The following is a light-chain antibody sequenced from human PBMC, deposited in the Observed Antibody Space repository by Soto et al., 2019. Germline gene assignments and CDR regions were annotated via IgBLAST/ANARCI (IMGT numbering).Light chain of an antibody. Sequence: EIMLTQSPVTLSLSPGERATLSCRASQSITSFLAWYQQKPDQAPRLLIFDVSNRATGIPAKFSGSGPGTDLTLTISRVEREDFGVYYCQQRSNWPLTLGGGTKGEIK. J-gene: IGKJ4*01. CDR1: QSITSF. V-gene: IGKV3-11*01. CDR2: DVS. CDR3: QQRSNWPLT.